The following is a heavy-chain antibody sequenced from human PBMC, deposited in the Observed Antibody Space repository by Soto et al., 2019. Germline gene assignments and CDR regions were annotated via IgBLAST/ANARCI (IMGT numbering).Heavy chain of an antibody. CDR2: IIPIFGTA. J-gene: IGHJ3*02. Sequence: SVKVSCKASGGTFSSYAISWVRQAPGQGLEWMGGIIPIFGTANYAQKFQGRVTITADESTSTAYMELRSLRSDDTAVYYCASGEATGSDAFDIWGQGTMVTVSS. V-gene: IGHV1-69*13. D-gene: IGHD3-9*01. CDR3: ASGEATGSDAFDI. CDR1: GGTFSSYA.